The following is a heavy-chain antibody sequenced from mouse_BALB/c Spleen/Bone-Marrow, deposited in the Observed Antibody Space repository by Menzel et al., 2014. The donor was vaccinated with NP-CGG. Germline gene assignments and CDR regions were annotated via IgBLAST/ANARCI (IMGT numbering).Heavy chain of an antibody. CDR1: GYSFTGYT. CDR3: ASYYGSTWYFDV. V-gene: IGHV1-37*01. CDR2: INPYNGDT. Sequence: DVQLVESGPELVKPGASMKISCKASGYSFTGYTMSWVKQSHGKNLEWIGLINPYNGDTTYNQYFKGKATLTVDRSSSTAYMELLSLTSGDSAVYYCASYYGSTWYFDVWGAGTTVTVSS. D-gene: IGHD1-1*01. J-gene: IGHJ1*01.